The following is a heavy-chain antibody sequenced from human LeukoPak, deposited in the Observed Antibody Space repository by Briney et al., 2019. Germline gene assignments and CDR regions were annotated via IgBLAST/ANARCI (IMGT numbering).Heavy chain of an antibody. Sequence: PGGSLRLSCAASGFTFTNAWMSWVRQAPGKGLEWVGRIKRKSDGGTTDYAAPVKGRFIISRDDSKNTLYLQMNSLKSEDTAVYYCTTELDIRPNHYWGQGTLVTVSS. V-gene: IGHV3-15*01. CDR2: IKRKSDGGTT. D-gene: IGHD3-22*01. CDR3: TTELDIRPNHY. J-gene: IGHJ4*02. CDR1: GFTFTNAW.